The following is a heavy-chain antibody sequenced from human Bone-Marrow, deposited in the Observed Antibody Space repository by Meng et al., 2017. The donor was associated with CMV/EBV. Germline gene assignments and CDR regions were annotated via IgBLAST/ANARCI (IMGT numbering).Heavy chain of an antibody. J-gene: IGHJ6*02. Sequence: ETLSLSCAASGFSFSAYAMNWVRQAPGKGLEWVSSISSTGTYIYYAESVKGRFTISRDNAKNSLYLQMNSLRAEDTAVYYCAKSWDGMDVWGQGTTVTVSS. CDR3: AKSWDGMDV. D-gene: IGHD6-13*01. CDR1: GFSFSAYA. V-gene: IGHV3-21*01. CDR2: ISSTGTYI.